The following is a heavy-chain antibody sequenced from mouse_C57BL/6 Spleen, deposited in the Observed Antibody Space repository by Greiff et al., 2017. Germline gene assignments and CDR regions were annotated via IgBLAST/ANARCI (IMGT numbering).Heavy chain of an antibody. Sequence: EVHLVESGPGLVKPSQSLSLTCSVTGYSITSGYYWNWIRQFPGNKLEWMGYISYDGSNNYNPSLKNRISITRDTSKNQFFLKLNSVTTEDTATYYCASDYDYAMDYWGQGTSVTVSS. CDR1: GYSITSGYY. CDR3: ASDYDYAMDY. J-gene: IGHJ4*01. CDR2: ISYDGSN. V-gene: IGHV3-6*01. D-gene: IGHD1-1*02.